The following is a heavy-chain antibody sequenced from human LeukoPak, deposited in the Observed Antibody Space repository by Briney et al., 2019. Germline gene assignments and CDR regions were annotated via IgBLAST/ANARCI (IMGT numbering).Heavy chain of an antibody. V-gene: IGHV3-30*03. Sequence: GGSLRLSCAASGFTFSGYGMHWVRQAPGKGLEWVAVILYDANNKYYADSVKGRFTISRDNPKNTLCLQLNSLRAEDTAVYYCARTSCRSSTSCYDIYYYGMDVWGQGTTVTVPS. D-gene: IGHD2-2*01. J-gene: IGHJ6*02. CDR3: ARTSCRSSTSCYDIYYYGMDV. CDR1: GFTFSGYG. CDR2: ILYDANNK.